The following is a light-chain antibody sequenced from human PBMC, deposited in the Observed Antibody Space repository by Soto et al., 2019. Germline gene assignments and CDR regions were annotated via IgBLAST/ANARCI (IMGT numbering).Light chain of an antibody. V-gene: IGKV3-20*01. CDR3: QQYGSSPLFT. J-gene: IGKJ4*01. CDR1: QSVSSSY. CDR2: GAS. Sequence: EIVLTQSPGTLSLSPGERATLSCRASQSVSSSYLAWYQQEPGQAPRLLIYGASSRATGIPDRFSGSGSGTDFTLTISRLEPEDFAVYYCQQYGSSPLFTFGGGTKVDIK.